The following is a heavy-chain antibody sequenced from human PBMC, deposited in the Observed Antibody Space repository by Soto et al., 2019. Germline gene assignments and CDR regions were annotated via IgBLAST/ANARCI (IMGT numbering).Heavy chain of an antibody. J-gene: IGHJ4*02. CDR1: GYIFNNYD. CDR2: IYSKEGRI. CDR3: ARDIDYDIDY. D-gene: IGHD4-17*01. Sequence: QVQLVQSGAEVQKPGASVKVSCKASGYIFNNYDISWVRQAPGQGLEWMGWIYSKEGRINFAQKFQGRVTLTTDTSTSTAYIELRSLRFDDSAVYFCARDIDYDIDYWGQGTLVTVSS. V-gene: IGHV1-18*01.